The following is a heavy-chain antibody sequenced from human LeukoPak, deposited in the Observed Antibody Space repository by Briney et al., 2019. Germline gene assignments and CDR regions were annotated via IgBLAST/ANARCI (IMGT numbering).Heavy chain of an antibody. J-gene: IGHJ3*02. CDR3: AKSSHAFGAFDI. CDR2: ISGSGGST. Sequence: QTGGSLRLSCAASGFTFSSYAMIWVRQAPGKGLEWVSGISGSGGSTYYADSVKGQFTISRDNSKNTLYLQMTSLRAEDTALYYCAKSSHAFGAFDIWGQGTMVTVSS. CDR1: GFTFSSYA. V-gene: IGHV3-23*01. D-gene: IGHD3-16*01.